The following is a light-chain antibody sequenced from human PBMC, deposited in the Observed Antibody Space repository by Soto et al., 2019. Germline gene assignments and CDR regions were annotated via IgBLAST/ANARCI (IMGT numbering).Light chain of an antibody. Sequence: AIQMTQSPSSLSASVGDRVTITCRASQGIRNDLGWYQQKPGKAPKLLIYAASSSQSGVPSRFSGSGSGTDFTLTISSLQPEDCATYYCLQAYNYPWTFGQGTKVEIK. V-gene: IGKV1-6*01. CDR3: LQAYNYPWT. CDR1: QGIRND. J-gene: IGKJ1*01. CDR2: AAS.